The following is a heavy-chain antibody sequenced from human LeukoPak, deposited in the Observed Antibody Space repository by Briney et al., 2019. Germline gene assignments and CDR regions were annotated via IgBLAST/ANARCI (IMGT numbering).Heavy chain of an antibody. J-gene: IGHJ4*02. CDR1: GFTFSSYS. V-gene: IGHV3-48*01. CDR2: ISFSSSNI. D-gene: IGHD6-25*01. Sequence: GGSLRLSCAASGFTFSSYSMNWVRQAPGKGLEWVSYISFSSSNIYYAESVKGRFTISRDNAKNSLYLQMNSLRGADTAVYYCAIGTRLPIHVYWGQGTLVAVSS. CDR3: AIGTRLPIHVY.